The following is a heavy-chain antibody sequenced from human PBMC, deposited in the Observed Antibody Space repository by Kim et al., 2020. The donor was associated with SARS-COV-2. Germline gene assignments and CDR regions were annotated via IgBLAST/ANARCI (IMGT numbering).Heavy chain of an antibody. CDR1: GFTVSSNY. J-gene: IGHJ4*02. Sequence: GGSLRLSCAASGFTVSSNYMSWVRQAPGKGLEWVSLIYSGGSTYFADTVKDRFTISRHNSKNTLYLQMNSLRAEDTAVYYCARVYGSFDWGQGTLVTVAP. CDR3: ARVYGSFD. D-gene: IGHD3-10*01. CDR2: IYSGGST. V-gene: IGHV3-53*04.